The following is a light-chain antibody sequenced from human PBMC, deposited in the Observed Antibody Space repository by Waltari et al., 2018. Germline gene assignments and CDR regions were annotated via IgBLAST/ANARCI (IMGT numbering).Light chain of an antibody. J-gene: IGKJ4*01. CDR3: QQRNNWPLS. CDR2: DTS. Sequence: IALTQSPATLSLSPGERATLSCRANKGVSVYLAWYQHKPGQAPRLPIYDTSNRATGIPARFSGSGSETDFTLTISSLEPEDFAVYYCQQRNNWPLSFGGGTKVEIK. CDR1: KGVSVY. V-gene: IGKV3-11*01.